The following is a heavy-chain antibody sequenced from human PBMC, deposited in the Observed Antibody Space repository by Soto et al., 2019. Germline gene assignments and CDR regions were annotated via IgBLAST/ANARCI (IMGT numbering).Heavy chain of an antibody. CDR3: ARELGDFWSGYYTGSLDY. Sequence: GPSVKVSCKASGYTFTSYGISWVRQAPGQGLEWMGWISAYSGNTNYAQKLQGRVTMTTDTSTSTAYLELRSLRSDDTAVYYCARELGDFWSGYYTGSLDYWGQGTLVTVSS. CDR1: GYTFTSYG. J-gene: IGHJ4*02. D-gene: IGHD3-3*01. CDR2: ISAYSGNT. V-gene: IGHV1-18*01.